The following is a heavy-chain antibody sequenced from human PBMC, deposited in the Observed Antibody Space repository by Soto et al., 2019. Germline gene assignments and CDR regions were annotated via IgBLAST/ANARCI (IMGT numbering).Heavy chain of an antibody. CDR3: AREGEIAVAGIILLRYFQH. D-gene: IGHD6-19*01. Sequence: GGSLRLSCAASGFTFSNYAVSWVRQAPGKGLEWVSAISGSGGTTYYADSVKGRFTISRDNSKDTLHLQMNSLRAEDTAVYYCAREGEIAVAGIILLRYFQHRGQGTLVTVSS. V-gene: IGHV3-23*01. J-gene: IGHJ1*01. CDR1: GFTFSNYA. CDR2: ISGSGGTT.